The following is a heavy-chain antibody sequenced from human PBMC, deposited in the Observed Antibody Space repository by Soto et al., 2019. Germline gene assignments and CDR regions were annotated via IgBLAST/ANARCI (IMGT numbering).Heavy chain of an antibody. CDR2: INHSGST. D-gene: IGHD3-9*01. CDR1: GGSFSGYY. V-gene: IGHV4-34*01. CDR3: ARERRGYYDILTGYYSGPLDY. J-gene: IGHJ4*02. Sequence: SETLSLTCAVYGGSFSGYYWSWIRQPPGKGLEWIGEINHSGSTNYNPSLKSRVTISVDTSKNQFSLKLSSVTAADTAVYYCARERRGYYDILTGYYSGPLDYWGQGTLVTVSS.